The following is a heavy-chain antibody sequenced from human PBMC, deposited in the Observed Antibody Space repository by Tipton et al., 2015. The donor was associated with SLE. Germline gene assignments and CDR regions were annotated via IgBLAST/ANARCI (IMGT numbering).Heavy chain of an antibody. V-gene: IGHV4-59*01. Sequence: LSLTCTVSGGYISSYYWSWIRQPPGKGLEWIGYIYYSGSTNHNPSLKSRVTISVDTSKNQFSLKLSSVTAADTAVYYCARVKRNPRAFDIWGQGTMVTVSS. CDR2: IYYSGST. CDR3: ARVKRNPRAFDI. CDR1: GGYISSYY. J-gene: IGHJ3*02. D-gene: IGHD1-14*01.